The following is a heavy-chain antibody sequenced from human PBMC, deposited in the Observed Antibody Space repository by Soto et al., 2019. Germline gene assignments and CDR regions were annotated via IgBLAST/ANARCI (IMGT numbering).Heavy chain of an antibody. Sequence: GSLRLSCAASGFSFSSYAMSWVRQAPGKGLEWVSAISGSGGSTYYADSVKGRFTISRDNSKNTLYLQMNSLRAEETAVYYCAKDERALWLGELPQEPRSPLDYWGQGTLVTVSS. CDR1: GFSFSSYA. J-gene: IGHJ4*02. CDR3: AKDERALWLGELPQEPRSPLDY. CDR2: ISGSGGST. D-gene: IGHD3-10*01. V-gene: IGHV3-23*01.